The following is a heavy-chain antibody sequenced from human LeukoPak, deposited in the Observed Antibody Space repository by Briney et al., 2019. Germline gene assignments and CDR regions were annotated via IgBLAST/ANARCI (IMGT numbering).Heavy chain of an antibody. Sequence: SETLSLTCAVSGGSFSGYYWSWIRQPPGKGLEWIGYINHSGSTNYNPSLKSRVTISVDTSKNQFSLKLSSVTAADTAVYYCSRGASRGWYSSLSVMLDAWRQESLVSVCS. CDR2: INHSGST. CDR3: SRGASRGWYSSLSVMLDA. J-gene: IGHJ5*02. CDR1: GGSFSGYY. V-gene: IGHV4-34*01. D-gene: IGHD6-6*01.